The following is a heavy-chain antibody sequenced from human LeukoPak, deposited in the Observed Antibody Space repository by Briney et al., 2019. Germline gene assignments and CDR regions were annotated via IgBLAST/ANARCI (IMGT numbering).Heavy chain of an antibody. CDR2: IYPGDSDT. D-gene: IGHD5-12*01. CDR1: GYSFTSYW. CDR3: ASAPSETGKTRRLPDDAFDI. Sequence: GESLKISCKGSGYSFTSYWIGWVRQMPGKGLEWMGIIYPGDSDTRYSPSFQGQVTISADKSISTAYLQWSSLKASDTAMYYCASAPSETGKTRRLPDDAFDIWGQGTMVTVSS. J-gene: IGHJ3*02. V-gene: IGHV5-51*01.